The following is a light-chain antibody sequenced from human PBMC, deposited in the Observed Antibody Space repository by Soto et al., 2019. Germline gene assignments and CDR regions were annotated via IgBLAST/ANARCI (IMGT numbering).Light chain of an antibody. CDR1: QSVRSY. Sequence: EIVLTQSPATLSLSPGERATLSCRASQSVRSYLAWYQQKPGQAPRLLIYDASNRATGIPARFSGSGSGTDFTLTINSLEPEDFAVYYCQQRSYLFSFGQGTKLEIK. CDR2: DAS. J-gene: IGKJ2*01. CDR3: QQRSYLFS. V-gene: IGKV3-11*01.